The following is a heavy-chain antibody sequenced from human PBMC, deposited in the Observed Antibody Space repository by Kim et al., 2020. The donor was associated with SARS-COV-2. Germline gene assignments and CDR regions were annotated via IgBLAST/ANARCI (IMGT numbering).Heavy chain of an antibody. V-gene: IGHV3-11*04. J-gene: IGHJ4*02. D-gene: IGHD2-2*01. Sequence: YADSVKGRFTISRDNAKNSLYLQMNSRRAEDTAVYYCARGWGDILVVPDDWGQGTLVTVSS. CDR3: ARGWGDILVVPDD.